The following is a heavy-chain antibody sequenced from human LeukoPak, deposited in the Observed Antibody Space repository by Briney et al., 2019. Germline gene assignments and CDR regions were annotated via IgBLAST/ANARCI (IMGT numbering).Heavy chain of an antibody. Sequence: ASVKVSCKASGYTFTSYYMHRVRQAPGQGLEWMGIINPSGGSTSYAQKFQGRVTMTRDMSTSTVYMELRSLRSDDTAVYYCARDRLFYPNYGSGSFNDYWGQGTLVTVSS. V-gene: IGHV1-46*01. D-gene: IGHD3-10*01. CDR3: ARDRLFYPNYGSGSFNDY. J-gene: IGHJ4*02. CDR2: INPSGGST. CDR1: GYTFTSYY.